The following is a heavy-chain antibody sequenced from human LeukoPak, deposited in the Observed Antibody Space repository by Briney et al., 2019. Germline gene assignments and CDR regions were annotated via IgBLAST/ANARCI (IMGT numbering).Heavy chain of an antibody. CDR2: IYSGGST. J-gene: IGHJ6*02. V-gene: IGHV3-53*01. D-gene: IGHD6-13*01. Sequence: PGGSLGLSCAASGITVNNNYMSWVRQAPGKGLEWVSVIYSGGSTYYADSVRGRFTLSRDNSKNTLFLQMNSLRAEDTAVYYCAGSIWWQQLGYHYYGMDVWGQGTTVTVSS. CDR1: GITVNNNY. CDR3: AGSIWWQQLGYHYYGMDV.